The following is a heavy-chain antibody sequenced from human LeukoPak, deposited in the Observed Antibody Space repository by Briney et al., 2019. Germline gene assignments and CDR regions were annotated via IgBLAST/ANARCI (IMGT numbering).Heavy chain of an antibody. J-gene: IGHJ6*03. CDR3: ARGDYYDSSGYNYYYYYMDV. V-gene: IGHV3-9*01. CDR1: GFTFDDYA. CDR2: ISWNSGSI. D-gene: IGHD3-22*01. Sequence: GGSLRLSCAASGFTFDDYAMHWVRQAPGKGLEWVSGISWNSGSIGYADSVKGRFTISRDNAKNSLYLQMNSLRAEDTAVYYCARGDYYDSSGYNYYYYYMDVWGKGTTVTVSS.